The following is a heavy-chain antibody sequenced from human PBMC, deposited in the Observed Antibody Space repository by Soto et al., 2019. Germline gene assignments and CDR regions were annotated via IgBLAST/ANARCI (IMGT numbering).Heavy chain of an antibody. CDR3: ARPSSGSYDAFDI. V-gene: IGHV1-46*01. J-gene: IGHJ3*02. Sequence: QVQLVQSGAEVKKPGASVKVSCKVSGYTFTSYYMHWVRQAPGQGLECVGVINPSGGGTNYAQKFQGRVTMTRDTSTSTVYMELSSLRSEDTAVYYCARPSSGSYDAFDIWGQGTMVTVSS. CDR2: INPSGGGT. D-gene: IGHD1-26*01. CDR1: GYTFTSYY.